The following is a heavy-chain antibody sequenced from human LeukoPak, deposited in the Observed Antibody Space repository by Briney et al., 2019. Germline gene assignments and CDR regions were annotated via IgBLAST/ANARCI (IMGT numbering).Heavy chain of an antibody. CDR1: GFTFSSYA. V-gene: IGHV3-23*01. CDR2: ISGSGGST. CDR3: AIGGVDYYDSSGYYY. Sequence: GGSLRLSCAASGFTFSSYAMSWVRQAPGKGLEWVSAISGSGGSTYYADSVQGRFTISRDNSKNTLYLQMNSLRAEDTAVYYCAIGGVDYYDSSGYYYWGQGTLVTVSS. J-gene: IGHJ4*02. D-gene: IGHD3-22*01.